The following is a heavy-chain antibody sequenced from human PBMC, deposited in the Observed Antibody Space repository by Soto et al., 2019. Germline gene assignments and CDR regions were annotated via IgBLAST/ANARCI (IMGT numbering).Heavy chain of an antibody. V-gene: IGHV3-21*04. CDR1: GFTFSSYS. Sequence: PGGSLRLSCAASGFTFSSYSMNWVRQAPGKGLEWVSSISSSSSYIYYADSVKGRFTISRDNAKNSLYLQMNSLRAEDTAVYYCARVKYGDYGGFDYWGQGTLVTVSS. CDR3: ARVKYGDYGGFDY. J-gene: IGHJ4*02. D-gene: IGHD4-17*01. CDR2: ISSSSSYI.